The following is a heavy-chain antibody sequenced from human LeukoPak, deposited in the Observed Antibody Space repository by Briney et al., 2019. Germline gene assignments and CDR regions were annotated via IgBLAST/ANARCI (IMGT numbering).Heavy chain of an antibody. J-gene: IGHJ4*02. D-gene: IGHD1-14*01. Sequence: PGGSLRLSCAASEFTFSNYGVHSVRQAPGKGLQWVAVISYDGNTIHYADSVKGRFTISRVPSKNTLYLQMNSLRTEDTAVYYCARSGGLQKFDYWGQGNLVTVSS. CDR1: EFTFSNYG. V-gene: IGHV3-30-3*01. CDR3: ARSGGLQKFDY. CDR2: ISYDGNTI.